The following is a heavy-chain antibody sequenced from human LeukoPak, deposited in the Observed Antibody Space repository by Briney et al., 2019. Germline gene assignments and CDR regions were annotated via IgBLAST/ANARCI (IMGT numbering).Heavy chain of an antibody. CDR2: ILSSGGST. CDR1: GFTFSNYA. CDR3: AKHTISILTGFTLFDY. Sequence: GGSLRLSCAASGFTFSNYAMTWVRRAPGKGLEWVSAILSSGGSTYYADSVKGRFTISRDNSKNTLSLQMNSLSAEDTAVYFCAKHTISILTGFTLFDYWGRGTLVTVSS. D-gene: IGHD3-9*01. V-gene: IGHV3-23*01. J-gene: IGHJ4*01.